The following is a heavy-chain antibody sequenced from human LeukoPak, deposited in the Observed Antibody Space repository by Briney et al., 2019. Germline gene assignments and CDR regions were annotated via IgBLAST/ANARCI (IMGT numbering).Heavy chain of an antibody. CDR2: MKQDGSQK. V-gene: IGHV3-7*01. Sequence: HPGGSLRLSCVASGFTFSMSWMTWFRQAPGKGLEWVANMKQDGSQKNYVDSVKGRFTISRDNAKKSLYLQMNSLRGEDTAVYYCARGGTYDIWGQGARVTVSS. J-gene: IGHJ3*02. CDR1: GFTFSMSW. CDR3: ARGGTYDI.